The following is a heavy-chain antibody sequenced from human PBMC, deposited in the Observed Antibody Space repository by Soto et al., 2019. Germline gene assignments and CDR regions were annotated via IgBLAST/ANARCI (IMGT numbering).Heavy chain of an antibody. J-gene: IGHJ4*02. CDR1: GFSFASSW. V-gene: IGHV5-51*03. CDR2: IYPGDSDT. D-gene: IGHD1-26*01. Sequence: EVQLVQSGAEVKKPGESLKISCKDSGFSFASSWIGWVRQMPGKGLEWMGVIYPGDSDTRYSPSFQGQVTISADQSIGTAYLQWSSLKASDTAMYYCARGYYRVLEYWGQGTLVTVSS. CDR3: ARGYYRVLEY.